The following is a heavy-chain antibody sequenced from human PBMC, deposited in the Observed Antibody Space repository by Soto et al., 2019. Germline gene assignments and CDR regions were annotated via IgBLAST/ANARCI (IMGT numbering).Heavy chain of an antibody. V-gene: IGHV3-30-3*01. J-gene: IGHJ4*02. CDR1: GFTFSSYA. Sequence: QVQLVESGGGVVQPGRSLRLSCAASGFTFSSYAMHWVRQAPGKGLEWVAVISYDGSNKYYADSVKGRFTISRDNSKNTLYLQMNSLRAEDTAVYYCARISGYDSPTFSSSWLTFDYWSQGTLVTVSS. CDR2: ISYDGSNK. CDR3: ARISGYDSPTFSSSWLTFDY. D-gene: IGHD5-12*01.